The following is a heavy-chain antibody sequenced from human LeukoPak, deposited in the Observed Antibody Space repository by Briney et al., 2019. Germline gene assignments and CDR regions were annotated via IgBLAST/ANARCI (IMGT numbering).Heavy chain of an antibody. D-gene: IGHD2-21*01. J-gene: IGHJ4*02. CDR1: GYTFTSYY. V-gene: IGHV1-46*01. CDR3: ARKAKTGGAFDY. Sequence: GASVKVSCKASGYTFTSYYMHWVRQAPGQGLEWMGMINPSGGSTSYAQKFQGRVTMTRDMSTSTVYMELSSLRSEDTAVYYCARKAKTGGAFDYWGQGTLVTVSS. CDR2: INPSGGST.